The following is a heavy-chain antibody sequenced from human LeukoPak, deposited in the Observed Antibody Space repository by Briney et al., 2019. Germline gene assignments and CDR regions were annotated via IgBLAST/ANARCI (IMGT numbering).Heavy chain of an antibody. V-gene: IGHV4-39*07. Sequence: KPSETLSLTCTVSGGSISSSSYYWGWIRQPPGKGLEWIGSIYYSGSTYYNPSLKSRVTISVDTSKNQFSLKLSSVTAADTAVCYCARDRLATPIHHAFDIWGQGTMVTVSS. CDR3: ARDRLATPIHHAFDI. CDR1: GGSISSSSYY. CDR2: IYYSGST. J-gene: IGHJ3*02. D-gene: IGHD3-9*01.